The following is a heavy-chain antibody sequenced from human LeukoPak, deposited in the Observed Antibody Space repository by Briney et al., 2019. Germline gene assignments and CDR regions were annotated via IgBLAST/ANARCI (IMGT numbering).Heavy chain of an antibody. Sequence: GGSLRLSCAASEFTFSSYAMSWVRQVPGKGLEWVSAISGSGGSTYYADSVKGRFTISRDNSKNTLYLQMNSLRAEDTAVYYCAKSREWLAVAPFDYWGQGTLVTVSS. CDR1: EFTFSSYA. CDR3: AKSREWLAVAPFDY. V-gene: IGHV3-23*01. J-gene: IGHJ4*02. D-gene: IGHD6-19*01. CDR2: ISGSGGST.